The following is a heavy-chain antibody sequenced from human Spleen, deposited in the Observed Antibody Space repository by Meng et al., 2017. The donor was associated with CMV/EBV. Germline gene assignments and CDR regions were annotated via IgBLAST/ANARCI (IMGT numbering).Heavy chain of an antibody. CDR1: GFTFSNYA. CDR3: ARDTGALLAPWDYYYGMDV. J-gene: IGHJ6*02. V-gene: IGHV3-30-3*01. D-gene: IGHD7-27*01. Sequence: GGSLRLSCAASGFTFSNYAMHWVRRAPGKGLEWVAIISYDGSKKYYADSVKGRVTISRDNSKDTLYLQMNSLRAEDTAVYYCARDTGALLAPWDYYYGMDVWGQGTTVTVSS. CDR2: ISYDGSKK.